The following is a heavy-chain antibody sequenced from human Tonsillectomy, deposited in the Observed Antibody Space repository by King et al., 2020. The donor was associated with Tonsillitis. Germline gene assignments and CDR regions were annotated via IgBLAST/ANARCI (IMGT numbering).Heavy chain of an antibody. J-gene: IGHJ3*02. CDR3: ARSVVVAGIPDALDI. V-gene: IGHV1-46*01. CDR1: GYTFTNYQ. Sequence: LQLVQSGAEVKKPGASVKVSCKASGYTFTNYQMHWVRQAPGQGLEWMGISKSSGGSTTYAQKFQGRVTMTRDTSTSTVYMELSSLRSDDTAVYYCARSVVVAGIPDALDIWGQGTMVTVSS. D-gene: IGHD6-19*01. CDR2: SKSSGGST.